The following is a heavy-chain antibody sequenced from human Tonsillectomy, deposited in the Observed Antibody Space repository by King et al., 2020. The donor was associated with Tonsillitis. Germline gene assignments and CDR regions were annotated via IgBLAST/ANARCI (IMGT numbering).Heavy chain of an antibody. V-gene: IGHV4-31*03. J-gene: IGHJ5*02. CDR1: GGSIGGGAFY. CDR2: IFHSENT. D-gene: IGHD2-15*01. CDR3: ARYEGGVFDP. Sequence: QLQESGPGLVKPSQTLSLTCTVSGGSIGGGAFYWGWIRQHPGKGLEWIGYIFHSENTYYNPSLKSRLIISVDTSGNQFSLKLSSVTAADTAVYYCARYEGGVFDPWGQGTLVTVSS.